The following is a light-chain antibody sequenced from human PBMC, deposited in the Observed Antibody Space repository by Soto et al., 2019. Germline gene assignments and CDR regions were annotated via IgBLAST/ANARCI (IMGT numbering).Light chain of an antibody. CDR3: QHYDTLPPFT. CDR2: GAS. Sequence: DLQMNQSPSSLSASVGARVSITCQASQDIRTSLSWFQQKPGRAPKLLIYGASNLETGVPSRFRGSGSGTDFTFTISSLQPEDIATYYCQHYDTLPPFTFGPGTKVDIK. CDR1: QDIRTS. V-gene: IGKV1-33*01. J-gene: IGKJ3*01.